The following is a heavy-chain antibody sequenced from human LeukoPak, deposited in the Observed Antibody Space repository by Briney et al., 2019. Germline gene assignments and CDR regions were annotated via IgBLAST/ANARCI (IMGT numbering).Heavy chain of an antibody. V-gene: IGHV3-23*01. D-gene: IGHD2-2*01. J-gene: IGHJ6*03. CDR1: GFAFCSYA. CDR3: AKSPLGYCSSTSCPMGYYYMDV. CDR2: ISGGGGST. Sequence: PGGSLRLSGDPSGFAFCSYAMSWVRKAPGKGLEWVSAISGGGGSTYYADSVKGRFTISRDNSKNTLYLQMNSQRAEDTAVYYCAKSPLGYCSSTSCPMGYYYMDVWCKGTTVTVSS.